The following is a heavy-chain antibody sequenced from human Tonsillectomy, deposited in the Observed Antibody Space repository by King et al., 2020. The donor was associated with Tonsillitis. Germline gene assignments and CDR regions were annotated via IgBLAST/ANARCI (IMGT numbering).Heavy chain of an antibody. CDR3: ARDRGGVQLWSHGYFDY. V-gene: IGHV3-48*03. D-gene: IGHD5-18*01. CDR1: GFTFSSYE. J-gene: IGHJ4*02. Sequence: VQLVESGGGLVQPGGSLRLSCAASGFTFSSYEMNWVRQAPGKGLEWVSYISSSGGTIYYADSVKVRFTISRDNAKNSLYLQMNSLRAEDTAVYYCARDRGGVQLWSHGYFDYWGQGTLVTVAS. CDR2: ISSSGGTI.